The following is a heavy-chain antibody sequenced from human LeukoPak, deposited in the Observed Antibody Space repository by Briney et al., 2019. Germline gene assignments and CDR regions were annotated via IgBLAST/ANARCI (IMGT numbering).Heavy chain of an antibody. CDR3: ARDPGSSSFDL. CDR2: INQDASVR. D-gene: IGHD6-13*01. J-gene: IGHJ4*02. Sequence: PGGSLRLSCAASGFSFSTYWMSWVRQTPEKGLEFVAKINQDASVRNYMDSLKGRCTISRDNAKKSVYPEINSLRADDTAVYYCARDPGSSSFDLWGQGALVTVSS. V-gene: IGHV3-7*01. CDR1: GFSFSTYW.